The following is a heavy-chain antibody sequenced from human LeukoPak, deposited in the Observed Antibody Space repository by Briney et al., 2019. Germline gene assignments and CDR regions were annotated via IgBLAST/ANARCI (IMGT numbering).Heavy chain of an antibody. J-gene: IGHJ4*02. CDR3: ARHGYCSGGSCYWDY. V-gene: IGHV4-59*08. CDR2: IYYSGST. Sequence: SETLSLTCTVSGGSISPFYWSWIRQPPGKGLEWIAYIYYSGSTAYNPSLKSRVAISVGTSNNQVSLKLSSVAAADTAVYYCARHGYCSGGSCYWDYWGQGTLVTVSS. D-gene: IGHD2-15*01. CDR1: GGSISPFY.